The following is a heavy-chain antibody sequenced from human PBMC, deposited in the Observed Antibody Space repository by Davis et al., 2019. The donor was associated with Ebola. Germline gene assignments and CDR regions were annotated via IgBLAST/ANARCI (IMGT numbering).Heavy chain of an antibody. Sequence: PGGSLRLSCAASGFTFTDYYMGWIRQAPGKGLEWVSYISGDSLYTNYADSVRGRLTISRDNYKNTLYLQMNSLRADDTAVYYCAKGGTIYYYYGMDVWGQGTTVTVSS. CDR3: AKGGTIYYYYGMDV. D-gene: IGHD1-14*01. V-gene: IGHV3-11*05. CDR2: ISGDSLYT. J-gene: IGHJ6*02. CDR1: GFTFTDYY.